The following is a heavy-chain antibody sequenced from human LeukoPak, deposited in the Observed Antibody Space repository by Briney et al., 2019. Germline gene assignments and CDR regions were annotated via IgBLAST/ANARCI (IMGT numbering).Heavy chain of an antibody. CDR1: GGTFSSYA. CDR3: ARAGGYCSSTSCLFDY. V-gene: IGHV1-69*04. Sequence: SVKVSCKASGGTFSSYAISRVRQAPGQGLEWMGRIIPILGIANYAQKFQGRVTITADKSTSTAYMELSSLRSEDTAVYYCARAGGYCSSTSCLFDYWGQGTLVTVSS. D-gene: IGHD2-2*01. CDR2: IIPILGIA. J-gene: IGHJ4*02.